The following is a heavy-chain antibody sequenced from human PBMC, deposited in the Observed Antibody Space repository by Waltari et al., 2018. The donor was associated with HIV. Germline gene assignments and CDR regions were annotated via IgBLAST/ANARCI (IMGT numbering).Heavy chain of an antibody. V-gene: IGHV3-23*01. CDR1: GFIFTDFA. D-gene: IGHD3-10*01. J-gene: IGHJ3*01. CDR2: IRGGGET. Sequence: QLLDSGGGLVGTGGSLGLSCAASGFIFTDFAMDWVRQVPGKGLEWVSAIRGGGETFYADSVKGRFTISRDNSKNTLYLQMNSLRADDAAVYYCVKDSGRAADVFDLWGQGTMVTVSS. CDR3: VKDSGRAADVFDL.